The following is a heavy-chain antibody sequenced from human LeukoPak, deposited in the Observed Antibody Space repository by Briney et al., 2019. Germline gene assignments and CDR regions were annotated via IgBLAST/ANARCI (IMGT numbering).Heavy chain of an antibody. CDR2: IYHSGST. V-gene: IGHV4-4*02. Sequence: SGTLSLTCAVSGGSISSSNWWSWVRQPPGKGLEWIGEIYHSGSTNYNPSLKSRVTISVDTSKNQFSLKLSSVTAADTAVYYCARWYCSSTSCPDDAFDIWGQGTMVTVSS. J-gene: IGHJ3*02. CDR3: ARWYCSSTSCPDDAFDI. D-gene: IGHD2-2*01. CDR1: GGSISSSNW.